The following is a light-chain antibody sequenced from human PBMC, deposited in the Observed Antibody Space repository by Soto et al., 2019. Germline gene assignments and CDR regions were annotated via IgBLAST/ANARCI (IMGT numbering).Light chain of an antibody. V-gene: IGKV1-39*01. Sequence: DIQMTQSPSSLSASVGDRVTITCRASQGISSHLNWYQQKPGKAPILVIYAVSGLQRGVPSRFSGSGSGTDFTLTISSLQPEDIANYYCQQTYSGRTFGRGNKVEVK. J-gene: IGKJ1*01. CDR2: AVS. CDR1: QGISSH. CDR3: QQTYSGRT.